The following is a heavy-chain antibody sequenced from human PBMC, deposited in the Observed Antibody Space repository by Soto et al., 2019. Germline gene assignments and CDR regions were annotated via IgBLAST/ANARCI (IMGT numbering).Heavy chain of an antibody. CDR3: AKGVQGYGSVFPYYGMDV. Sequence: GESLKISCKGSGYSFTSDWIGWVRQMPGKGLEWMGIIYPGDSDTRYSPSFQGQVTISADKSISTAYLQWSSLKASDTAMYFCAKGVQGYGSVFPYYGMDVWGQGTTVTVSS. CDR1: GYSFTSDW. V-gene: IGHV5-51*01. D-gene: IGHD6-19*01. J-gene: IGHJ6*02. CDR2: IYPGDSDT.